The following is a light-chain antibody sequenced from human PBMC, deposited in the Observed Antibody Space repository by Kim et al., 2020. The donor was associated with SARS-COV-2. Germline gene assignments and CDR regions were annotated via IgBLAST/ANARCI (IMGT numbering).Light chain of an antibody. CDR3: QHYNNWPIT. Sequence: ILLTQSPDTLSASPWERATLSCRASESISINLAWYQQKPGQAPRLLIHGASTRDTGIPGRFRGSGSGTEFTLTINSLQSEDFAVYFCQHYNNWPITFGEGTRLEIK. V-gene: IGKV3-15*01. CDR1: ESISIN. J-gene: IGKJ5*01. CDR2: GAS.